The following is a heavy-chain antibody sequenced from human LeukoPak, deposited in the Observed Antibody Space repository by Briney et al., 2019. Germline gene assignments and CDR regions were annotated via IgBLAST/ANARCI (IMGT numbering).Heavy chain of an antibody. D-gene: IGHD2-15*01. Sequence: PGGSLRLSCAASGFTLNTYAMNWVRQAPGKGLEWVSAISGHGRSTYYADSVKGRFSISRDNSNNTLYLEMNSLRAEDTAVYYCAKDDCSGGSCFEYFDHWGQGTLVTVSS. CDR1: GFTLNTYA. V-gene: IGHV3-23*01. CDR2: ISGHGRST. J-gene: IGHJ5*02. CDR3: AKDDCSGGSCFEYFDH.